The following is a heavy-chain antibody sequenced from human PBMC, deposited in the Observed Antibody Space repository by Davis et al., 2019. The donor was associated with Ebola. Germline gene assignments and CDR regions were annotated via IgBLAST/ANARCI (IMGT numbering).Heavy chain of an antibody. Sequence: GESLKISCATSGLTFSNFGMSWVRQAPGKGLEWVSSISSSSSYIYYADSVKGRFTISRDNAKNSLYLQMNSLRAEDTAVYYCARAYSSSPLGYWGQGTLVTVSS. V-gene: IGHV3-21*01. CDR2: ISSSSSYI. CDR3: ARAYSSSPLGY. CDR1: GLTFSNFG. D-gene: IGHD6-6*01. J-gene: IGHJ4*02.